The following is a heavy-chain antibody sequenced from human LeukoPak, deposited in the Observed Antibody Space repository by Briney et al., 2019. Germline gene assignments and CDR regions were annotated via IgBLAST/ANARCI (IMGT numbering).Heavy chain of an antibody. D-gene: IGHD5-12*01. CDR3: AKDIAQGYTFGTIEEDY. CDR2: VSESGDIT. V-gene: IGHV3-23*01. Sequence: GGSLRLSCAASGIAFSRFAMSWVRQAPGKGLEWVSVVSESGDITHYAESVRGRFTISRDNSKNTLYLEMNRLRSDDTAIYYCAKDIAQGYTFGTIEEDYWGQGTLVTVSS. CDR1: GIAFSRFA. J-gene: IGHJ4*02.